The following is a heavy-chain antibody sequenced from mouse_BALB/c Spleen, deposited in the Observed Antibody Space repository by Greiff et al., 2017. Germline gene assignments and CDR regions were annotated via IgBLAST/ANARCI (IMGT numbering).Heavy chain of an antibody. CDR1: GFNIKDTY. V-gene: IGHV14-3*02. D-gene: IGHD2-1*01. Sequence: EVKLQESGAELVKPGASVKLSCTASGFNIKDTYMHWVKQRPEQGLEWIGRIDPANGNTKYDPKFQGKATITADTSSNTAYLQLSSLTSEDTAVYYCAREAGNFYAMDYWGQGTSVTVSS. J-gene: IGHJ4*01. CDR2: IDPANGNT. CDR3: AREAGNFYAMDY.